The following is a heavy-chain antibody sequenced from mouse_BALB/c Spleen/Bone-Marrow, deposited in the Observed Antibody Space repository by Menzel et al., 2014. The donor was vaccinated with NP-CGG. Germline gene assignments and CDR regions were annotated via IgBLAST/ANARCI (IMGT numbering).Heavy chain of an antibody. CDR2: IDPANGNT. CDR1: GFNIKDTY. J-gene: IGHJ3*01. V-gene: IGHV14-3*02. CDR3: AAYYRYLAWFAY. Sequence: EVQLVESGAELVKPGASVKLSCTASGFNIKDTYMHWVKPRPEQGLEWIGRIDPANGNTKYDPKFQGKATITADTSSNTAYLQLSSLTSEDTAVYYCAAYYRYLAWFAYWGQGTLVTVSA. D-gene: IGHD2-14*01.